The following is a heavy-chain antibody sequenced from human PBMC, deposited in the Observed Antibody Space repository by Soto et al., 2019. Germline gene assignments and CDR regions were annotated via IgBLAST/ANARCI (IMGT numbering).Heavy chain of an antibody. D-gene: IGHD1-7*01. CDR3: ARDSVIGTSYSDY. V-gene: IGHV4-4*07. CDR2: IHSSGTT. Sequence: SETLSLTCTVSSGSINSFYWAWIRQPAGKGLEWIGRIHSSGTTNYNPSLKSRVSMSVDTSKNQFSLKVTSVTAADTAVYYCARDSVIGTSYSDYWGQGILVTVSS. J-gene: IGHJ4*02. CDR1: SGSINSFY.